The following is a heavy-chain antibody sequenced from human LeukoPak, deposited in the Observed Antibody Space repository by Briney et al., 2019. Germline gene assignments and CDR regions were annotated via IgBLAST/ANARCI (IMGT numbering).Heavy chain of an antibody. CDR3: ARVVTGVVVAATSWFDP. CDR1: GFTFRSYS. D-gene: IGHD2-15*01. V-gene: IGHV3-21*01. J-gene: IGHJ5*02. Sequence: PGGSLRLSCAASGFTFRSYSMNWVRQAPGKGLEWVSSISSSSSYIYYADSVKGRFTISRDNAKNSLYLQMNSLRAEDTAVYYCARVVTGVVVAATSWFDPWGQGTLVTVSS. CDR2: ISSSSSYI.